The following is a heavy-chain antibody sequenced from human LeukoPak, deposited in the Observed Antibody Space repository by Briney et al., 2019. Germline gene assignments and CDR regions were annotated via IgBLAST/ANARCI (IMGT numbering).Heavy chain of an antibody. CDR1: GYSISSGYY. Sequence: PSETLSLTCTVSGYSISSGYYWGWIRQPPGKGLEWIGSIYHSGSTYYNPSLKSRVTISVDTSKNQFSLKLSSVTAADTAVYYCASMVRRVRPLFDYWGQGTLVTVSS. CDR2: IYHSGST. V-gene: IGHV4-38-2*02. D-gene: IGHD3-10*01. CDR3: ASMVRRVRPLFDY. J-gene: IGHJ4*02.